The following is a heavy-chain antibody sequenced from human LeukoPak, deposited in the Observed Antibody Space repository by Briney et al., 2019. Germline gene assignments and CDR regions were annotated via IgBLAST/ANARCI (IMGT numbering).Heavy chain of an antibody. V-gene: IGHV3-53*01. J-gene: IGHJ3*02. CDR1: GFTVSSNY. CDR2: IYSDGST. Sequence: GGSLRLSCAASGFTVSSNYMSWVRQAPGTGLEWVSEIYSDGSTYYAASVKGRFSISRDKSKNTVYLQMNSLRAEDTAVYYCAGELREHGVFDIWGQGTMVTVSS. CDR3: AGELREHGVFDI. D-gene: IGHD1-26*01.